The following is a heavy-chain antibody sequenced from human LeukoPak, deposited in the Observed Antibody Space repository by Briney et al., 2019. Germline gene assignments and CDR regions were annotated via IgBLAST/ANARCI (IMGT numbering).Heavy chain of an antibody. CDR3: ATDYGGNSELAFDI. CDR2: FDPEDGET. J-gene: IGHJ3*02. Sequence: GASVKVSCKGSGYTLTELSMHWVRQAPGKGLEWMGGFDPEDGETIYAQKFQDRVTMTEDTSTDTAYMELSSLRSEDTAVYYCATDYGGNSELAFDIWGQGTMVTVSS. CDR1: GYTLTELS. D-gene: IGHD4-23*01. V-gene: IGHV1-24*01.